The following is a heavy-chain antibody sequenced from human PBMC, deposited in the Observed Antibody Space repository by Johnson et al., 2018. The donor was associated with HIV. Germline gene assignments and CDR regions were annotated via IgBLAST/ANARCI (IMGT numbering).Heavy chain of an antibody. D-gene: IGHD6-13*01. J-gene: IGHJ3*02. CDR1: GFTITDHY. V-gene: IGHV3-72*01. CDR3: ARGDSSSWYEFAFDI. Sequence: EKLVESGGGVVQPGGSLRLSCAASGFTITDHYMDWVRQAPGKGLEWVGRTRTKANSYTTEYAASVKGRFTISRDASKNSMYLQMNSLRAEDTAVYYCARGDSSSWYEFAFDIWGQGTMVTVSS. CDR2: TRTKANSYTT.